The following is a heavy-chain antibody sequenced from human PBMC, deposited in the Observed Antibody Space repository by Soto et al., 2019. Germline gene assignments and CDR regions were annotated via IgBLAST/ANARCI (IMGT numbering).Heavy chain of an antibody. CDR3: AREVSGYDAFDI. Sequence: QVQLQQWGAGLLKPSETLSLTCAIYGGSFSGYYWSWIRQPPGKGLEWIGEINHSGSTNYNPSLKSRVTISVDTSKNQFSLRLSSVTAADTAVYYCAREVSGYDAFDIWGQGTMVTVSS. CDR2: INHSGST. V-gene: IGHV4-34*01. J-gene: IGHJ3*02. D-gene: IGHD5-12*01. CDR1: GGSFSGYY.